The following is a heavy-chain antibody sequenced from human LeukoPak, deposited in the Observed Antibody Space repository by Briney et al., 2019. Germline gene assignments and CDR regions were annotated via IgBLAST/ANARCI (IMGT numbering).Heavy chain of an antibody. V-gene: IGHV4-39*07. CDR2: IYHSGST. CDR1: GGSISSSSYY. CDR3: ASSYSGSYHWFDP. J-gene: IGHJ5*02. D-gene: IGHD1-26*01. Sequence: SETLSLTCTVSGGSISSSSYYWGWIRQPPGKGLEWIGYIYHSGSTYYNPSLKSRVTISVDRSKNQFSLKLSSVTAADTAVYYCASSYSGSYHWFDPWGQGTLVTVSS.